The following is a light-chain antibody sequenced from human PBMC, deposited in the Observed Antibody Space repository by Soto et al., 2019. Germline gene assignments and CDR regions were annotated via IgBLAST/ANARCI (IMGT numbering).Light chain of an antibody. CDR2: DAS. CDR1: QSVTTF. J-gene: IGKJ4*01. Sequence: EIVLPQSPVTLSLSPGERATLSCRASQSVTTFLAWYQQKPGQAPRLLIYDASKRATGIPARFSGSGSGTGFTLTISSLEPEDFAVYYCQQRTNWPLTFGGGTKVEIK. V-gene: IGKV3-11*01. CDR3: QQRTNWPLT.